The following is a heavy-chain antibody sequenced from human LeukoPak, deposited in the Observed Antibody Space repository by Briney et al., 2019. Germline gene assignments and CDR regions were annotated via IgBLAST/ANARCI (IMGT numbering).Heavy chain of an antibody. CDR2: IYYSGST. V-gene: IGHV4-59*01. CDR3: ARDTSLWFGEYNY. J-gene: IGHJ4*02. D-gene: IGHD3-10*01. CDR1: GGSISSYY. Sequence: SETLSLTCTVSGGSISSYYWSWIRQPPGKGLEWIGYIYYSGSTNCNPSLKSRVTISVDTSKNQFSLKLSSVTAADTAMYYCARDTSLWFGEYNYWGQGTLVTVSS.